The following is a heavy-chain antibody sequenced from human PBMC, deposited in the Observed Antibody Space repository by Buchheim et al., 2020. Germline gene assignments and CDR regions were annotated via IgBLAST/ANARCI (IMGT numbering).Heavy chain of an antibody. CDR2: ISDNGGEK. D-gene: IGHD3-10*01. V-gene: IGHV3-33*01. Sequence: QVQLVESGGAVVQSGRSLRLACTGSGSTFDDYGMHWVRQAPGKGLEWVAFISDNGGEKRYGDPVKDRFFISRDNLKKTLYLEMHSLSVADTAVYFCARNYDLGSYFGLGYWGQGT. J-gene: IGHJ4*02. CDR3: ARNYDLGSYFGLGY. CDR1: GSTFDDYG.